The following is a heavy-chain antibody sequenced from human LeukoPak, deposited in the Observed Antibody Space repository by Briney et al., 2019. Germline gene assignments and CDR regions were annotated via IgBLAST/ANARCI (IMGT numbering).Heavy chain of an antibody. CDR2: INSDGSST. CDR1: GFTFSSYW. Sequence: PGGSLRLSCAASGFTFSSYWMHWVRQAPGKGLVWVSRINSDGSSTSYADSVKGRFTISRDNAKSTLYLQMNSLRAEDTAVYYCARDYGDYEMDPWGQGTLVTVSS. D-gene: IGHD4-17*01. CDR3: ARDYGDYEMDP. J-gene: IGHJ5*02. V-gene: IGHV3-74*01.